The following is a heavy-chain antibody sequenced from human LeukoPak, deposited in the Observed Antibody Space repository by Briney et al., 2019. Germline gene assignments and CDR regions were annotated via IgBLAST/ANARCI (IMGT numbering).Heavy chain of an antibody. CDR3: ARQARIRVDPFDY. Sequence: SGESLKISCKGSGYSFTSYWIGWVRQMPGKGLEWMGIIYPSDSDTRYSPSFQGQVTISADKSISTAYLQWSSLKASDTAMYYCARQARIRVDPFDYWGQGTLVTVSS. V-gene: IGHV5-51*01. J-gene: IGHJ4*02. D-gene: IGHD2-15*01. CDR1: GYSFTSYW. CDR2: IYPSDSDT.